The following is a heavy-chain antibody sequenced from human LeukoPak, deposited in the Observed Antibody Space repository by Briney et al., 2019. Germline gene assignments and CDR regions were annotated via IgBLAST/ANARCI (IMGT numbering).Heavy chain of an antibody. CDR2: INHSGST. CDR3: ARVGYCSGGSCEESDVDC. Sequence: SETLSLTCAVYGGSFSGYYWSWIRQPPGEGLEWNGEINHSGSTNYNPSLKSRVTIPVDTSKYQLSLKLSSVTAADTAVYYCARVGYCSGGSCEESDVDCWGQGTLVTVSS. J-gene: IGHJ4*01. CDR1: GGSFSGYY. V-gene: IGHV4-34*01. D-gene: IGHD2-15*01.